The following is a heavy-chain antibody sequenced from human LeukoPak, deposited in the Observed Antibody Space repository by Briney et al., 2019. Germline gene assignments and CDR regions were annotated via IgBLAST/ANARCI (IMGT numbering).Heavy chain of an antibody. D-gene: IGHD3-10*01. J-gene: IGHJ3*02. CDR3: AKAPWATGSYFAFDI. CDR2: IRYDGSNK. V-gene: IGHV3-30*02. Sequence: QTGGSPRLSCAASGFTFSSYGMHWVCQAPGKGLEWVAFIRYDGSNKYYADSVKGRFTISRDNSKNTLYLQMNSLRAEDTAVYYCAKAPWATGSYFAFDIWGQGTMVTVSS. CDR1: GFTFSSYG.